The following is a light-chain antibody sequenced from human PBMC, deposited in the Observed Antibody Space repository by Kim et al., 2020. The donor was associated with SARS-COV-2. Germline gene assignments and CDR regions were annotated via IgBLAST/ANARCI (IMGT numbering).Light chain of an antibody. Sequence: PGGTGPLTCASSTGAVTSGCYPNWFQQRPGQVPRTLIYRTSNKHSWTPARFAGSLLGGTAALTLSGVQPEDEAEYYCLLYCGSTWVFGGGTQLTVL. J-gene: IGLJ3*02. CDR3: LLYCGSTWV. CDR1: TGAVTSGCY. CDR2: RTS. V-gene: IGLV7-43*01.